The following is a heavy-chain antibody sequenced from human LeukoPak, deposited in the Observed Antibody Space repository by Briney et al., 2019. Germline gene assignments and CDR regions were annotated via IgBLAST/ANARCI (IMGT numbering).Heavy chain of an antibody. J-gene: IGHJ4*02. D-gene: IGHD6-19*01. Sequence: GGSLRLSCAASGFTFSSYSMNWVRQAPGKGLEWVSSISSSSSYIYYADSVKGRFTISRDNAKNSLCLQMNSLRAEDTAVYYCARDRGAGTYYFDYWGQGTLVTVSS. CDR3: ARDRGAGTYYFDY. V-gene: IGHV3-21*01. CDR2: ISSSSSYI. CDR1: GFTFSSYS.